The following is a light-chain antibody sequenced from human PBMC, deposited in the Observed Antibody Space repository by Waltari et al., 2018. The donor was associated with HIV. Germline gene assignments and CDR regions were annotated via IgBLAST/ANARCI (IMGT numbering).Light chain of an antibody. Sequence: QSALTQPRSVSGSPGQSVTISCTGTSSDVGGYNYVSWYQQHPGKAPKLMIYDVSNRPSWVPDRFCGSQAGNTAALTISGLQAEDEADYYCCSYAGSYTSWVFGGGTKLTVL. J-gene: IGLJ3*02. CDR1: SSDVGGYNY. CDR3: CSYAGSYTSWV. V-gene: IGLV2-11*01. CDR2: DVS.